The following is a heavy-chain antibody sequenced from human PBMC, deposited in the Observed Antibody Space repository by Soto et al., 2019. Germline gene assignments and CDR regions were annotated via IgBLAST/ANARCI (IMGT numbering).Heavy chain of an antibody. CDR1: GFTFSTYG. D-gene: IGHD6-6*01. CDR2: ISDGGTRK. V-gene: IGHV3-30*18. CDR3: AKGLFDYGSSALQNNYFDQ. J-gene: IGHJ4*02. Sequence: QVQLVESGGGVVQPGASLRLSCAASGFTFSTYGMHWVRQAPGKGLEWVAVISDGGTRKYHADSVKGRFTISRDNSKNTLYLQMNSLRAEDTAVYYCAKGLFDYGSSALQNNYFDQWGQGTLVTVSS.